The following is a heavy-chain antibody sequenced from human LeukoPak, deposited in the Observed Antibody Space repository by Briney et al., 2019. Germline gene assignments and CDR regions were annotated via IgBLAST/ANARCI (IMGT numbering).Heavy chain of an antibody. D-gene: IGHD3-10*01. CDR2: INDRGVNT. Sequence: GGSLRLSCVVSGSAFSSYAMSWVRQAPGKGLEWVSGINDRGVNTYYADSVKGRFTISRDNSKNTLYLQMISLRAEDTAVYYCAKLGMVRGEGYWGQGTPVTVSS. CDR3: AKLGMVRGEGY. V-gene: IGHV3-23*01. J-gene: IGHJ4*02. CDR1: GSAFSSYA.